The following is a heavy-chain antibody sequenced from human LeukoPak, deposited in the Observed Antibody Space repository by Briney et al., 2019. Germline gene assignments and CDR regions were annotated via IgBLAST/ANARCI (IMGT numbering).Heavy chain of an antibody. CDR1: GESFRGYY. V-gene: IGHV4-34*01. D-gene: IGHD4-23*01. CDR3: ARGAVDGAFDI. Sequence: PSETLSLTCAVYGESFRGYYWTWIRQPPGKGLEWIGEINHTGRTNYNPSLKSRVTISVDTSMNQFSLKLSSVTAADTAVYYCARGAVDGAFDIWSQGTMVTVSS. CDR2: INHTGRT. J-gene: IGHJ3*02.